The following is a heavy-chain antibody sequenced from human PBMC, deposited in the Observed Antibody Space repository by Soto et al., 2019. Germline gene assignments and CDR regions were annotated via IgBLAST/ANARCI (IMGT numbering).Heavy chain of an antibody. Sequence: GGSLRLSCAASGFTLRTYTMNWVRQAPGKGLEWVSSISSSSSYIYYADSVKGRFTISRDNAKNSLYLQMNSLRAEDTAVYYCARGNHADSSGWRPYFDYWGQGTLVTVSS. D-gene: IGHD6-19*01. CDR3: ARGNHADSSGWRPYFDY. J-gene: IGHJ4*02. CDR2: ISSSSSYI. CDR1: GFTLRTYT. V-gene: IGHV3-21*01.